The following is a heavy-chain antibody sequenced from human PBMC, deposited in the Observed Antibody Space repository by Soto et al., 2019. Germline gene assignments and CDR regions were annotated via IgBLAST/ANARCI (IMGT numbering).Heavy chain of an antibody. CDR1: GGSMRSYY. CDR3: ARGYYYMDV. V-gene: IGHV4-59*01. J-gene: IGHJ6*03. Sequence: SETLSLTCSVSGGSMRSYYWSWIRQSPGKGLEWIGYIYYTGSDYNPSLKSRVTISVDTSRNQFSLQVSSVTAADTAVYYCARGYYYMDVWGKGTTVTVSS. CDR2: IYYTGS.